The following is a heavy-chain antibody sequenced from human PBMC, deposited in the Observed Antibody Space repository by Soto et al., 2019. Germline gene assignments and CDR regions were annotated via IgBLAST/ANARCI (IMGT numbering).Heavy chain of an antibody. CDR3: ARDRPGFKSFRSCMDF. D-gene: IGHD1-26*01. V-gene: IGHV4-31*03. J-gene: IGHJ6*02. CDR2: IFYSGST. CDR1: GGAINNRDYY. Sequence: SETLSLTCSVSGGAINNRDYYWSWIRQDPGKGLEWIGKIFYSGSTDYNPSLKGRLTISIDTSKNEFSLKLTSVTAADTAVYYCARDRPGFKSFRSCMDFWGQGTTGTVSS.